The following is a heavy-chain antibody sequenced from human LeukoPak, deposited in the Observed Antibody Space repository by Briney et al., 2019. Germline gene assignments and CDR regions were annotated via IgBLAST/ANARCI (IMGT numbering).Heavy chain of an antibody. D-gene: IGHD2-21*02. J-gene: IGHJ4*02. CDR1: GYTFTGYY. V-gene: IGHV1-2*02. CDR2: INPNSGAT. CDR3: ARGVGRVVVTAPPFDY. Sequence: GASVKVSCKASGYTFTGYYIHWVRQAPGQGLEWMGWINPNSGATNCAQKFQGRVTMTRDTSISTAYMELSRLRSDDTAVYYCARGVGRVVVTAPPFDYWGQGTLVTVSS.